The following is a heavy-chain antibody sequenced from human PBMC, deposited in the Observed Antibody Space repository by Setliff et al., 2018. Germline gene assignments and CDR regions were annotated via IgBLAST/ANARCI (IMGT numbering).Heavy chain of an antibody. D-gene: IGHD5-12*01. Sequence: GESLKISCKGSGYFFLNSWIGWVRQMPGKGLERVAIIYPGDAEARYSPSFEAQITFSVDKSITTAYLQWSSLKASDTAIYYCARHRVGNSGYAIPILDFWGQGALVTVSS. CDR1: GYFFLNSW. J-gene: IGHJ4*02. CDR2: IYPGDAEA. V-gene: IGHV5-51*01. CDR3: ARHRVGNSGYAIPILDF.